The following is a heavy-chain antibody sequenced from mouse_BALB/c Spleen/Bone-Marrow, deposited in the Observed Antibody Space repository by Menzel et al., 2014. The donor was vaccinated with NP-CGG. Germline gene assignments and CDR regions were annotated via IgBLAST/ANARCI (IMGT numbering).Heavy chain of an antibody. J-gene: IGHJ1*01. CDR1: GFDLSRYW. V-gene: IGHV4-1*02. CDR2: INPDSSTI. CDR3: ARPGYYGYQDV. Sequence: EVQLQQSGGGLVQPGGSLKLSCAASGFDLSRYWMTWVRQAPGKGLEWIGEINPDSSTINYTPSLKEKFIISRDNAKNTLYLQMSRVRSEDTALYYCARPGYYGYQDVWGAGTTVTVSS. D-gene: IGHD1-2*01.